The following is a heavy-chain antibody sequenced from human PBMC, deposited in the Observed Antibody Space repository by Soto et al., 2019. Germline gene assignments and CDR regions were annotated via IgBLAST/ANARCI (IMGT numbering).Heavy chain of an antibody. D-gene: IGHD5-12*01. V-gene: IGHV3-33*01. J-gene: IGHJ4*02. CDR1: GFTFSSYG. CDR3: AREPHGYAFDY. Sequence: QVQLVESGGGVVQPGRSLRLSCAASGFTFSSYGMHWVRQAPGKGLEWVAVIWYDGSNKYYADSVKGRFTISRDNSKNTLYLQMNSLRAEDAAVYYCAREPHGYAFDYWGQGTLVTVSS. CDR2: IWYDGSNK.